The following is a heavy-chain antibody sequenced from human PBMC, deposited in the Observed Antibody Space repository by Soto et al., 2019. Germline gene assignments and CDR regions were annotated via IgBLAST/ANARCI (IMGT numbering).Heavy chain of an antibody. Sequence: SSETLSLTCAVSGGSISSGGYSWSWIRQPPGKGLERIGYIYHSGSTYYNPSLKSRVTISVDTSKNQFSLKLSSVTAADTAVYYCARQQWLVLNAFDIWGQGTMVTVSS. CDR3: ARQQWLVLNAFDI. D-gene: IGHD6-19*01. V-gene: IGHV4-30-2*02. J-gene: IGHJ3*02. CDR2: IYHSGST. CDR1: GGSISSGGYS.